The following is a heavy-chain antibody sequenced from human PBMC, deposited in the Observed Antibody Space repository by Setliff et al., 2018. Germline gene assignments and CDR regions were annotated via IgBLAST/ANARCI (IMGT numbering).Heavy chain of an antibody. J-gene: IGHJ4*02. V-gene: IGHV4-39*01. CDR3: ARTGTYRYFDY. D-gene: IGHD1-1*01. Sequence: PSETLSLTCTVSGASISSGTYYWGWIRQPPGKGLRWIGRIYYRGDTYYNASLKGRRTVSVDTAQNQCSLRLTSVTAADTAVYYCARTGTYRYFDYWGQGTLVTVSS. CDR2: IYYRGDT. CDR1: GASISSGTYY.